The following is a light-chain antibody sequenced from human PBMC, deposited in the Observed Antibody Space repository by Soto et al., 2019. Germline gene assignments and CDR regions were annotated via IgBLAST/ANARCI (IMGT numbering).Light chain of an antibody. CDR1: GSNIGAGYD. CDR2: SNI. Sequence: HSALTQPPSVSGAPGQRVTISCTGSGSNIGAGYDVHWYQLVSGTAPRLLIYSNINRPSGVPDRFSGSRSGASASLAITGLQAEDEAHYYCQSFDNKPHVLFGGGTSSPS. CDR3: QSFDNKPHVL. V-gene: IGLV1-40*01. J-gene: IGLJ3*02.